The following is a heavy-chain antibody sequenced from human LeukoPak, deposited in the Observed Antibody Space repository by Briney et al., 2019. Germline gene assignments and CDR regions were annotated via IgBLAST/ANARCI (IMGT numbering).Heavy chain of an antibody. V-gene: IGHV4-34*01. Sequence: PSETLSLTCGVYGGSFSGYYWSWLRQPPGKGLEWLGDINHRGSTNYNPSLKSRVTISVDPSKSQFSLRLSSMTAADTAVYYCARDRYCSSTSCNRYYYHGMDVWGQGTTVTVSS. CDR1: GGSFSGYY. J-gene: IGHJ6*02. D-gene: IGHD2-2*01. CDR3: ARDRYCSSTSCNRYYYHGMDV. CDR2: INHRGST.